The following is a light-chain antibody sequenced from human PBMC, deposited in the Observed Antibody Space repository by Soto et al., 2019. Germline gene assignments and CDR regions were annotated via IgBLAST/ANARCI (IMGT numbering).Light chain of an antibody. J-gene: IGKJ2*02. V-gene: IGKV1-5*03. Sequence: DIQMTQSPSTLSASVGDRVTITCRASQSIGTWLAWYQQKPGKAPKLLSYKASTLESGVPSRFSGSGTGTEFTLTISSLQPDDFATYYCQQFNSFCTFGQGTKLEIK. CDR3: QQFNSFCT. CDR1: QSIGTW. CDR2: KAS.